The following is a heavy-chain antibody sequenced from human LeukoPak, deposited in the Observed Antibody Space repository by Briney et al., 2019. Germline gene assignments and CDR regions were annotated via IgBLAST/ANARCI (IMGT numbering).Heavy chain of an antibody. J-gene: IGHJ5*02. CDR1: GGSVSDYS. CDR2: IYYSGSA. Sequence: SETLSLTCTVSGGSVSDYSWSWIRRPPGKGLEWIGNIYYSGSANHNPSLKSRVTISRDTSKNQFSLKLSSVTAADTAVYYCARGSPRRGHMVRGQGIWFDPWGQGTLVTVSS. V-gene: IGHV4-59*02. CDR3: ARGSPRRGHMVRGQGIWFDP. D-gene: IGHD3-10*01.